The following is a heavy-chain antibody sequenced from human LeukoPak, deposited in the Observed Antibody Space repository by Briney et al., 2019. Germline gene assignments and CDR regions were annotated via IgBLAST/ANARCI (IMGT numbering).Heavy chain of an antibody. CDR3: TRQRPQTGTFDY. Sequence: GGSLKLSCAASGFSFSDPPMHWVRQASGKGLEWVGRVRDRANSYATGYAASVEGRFTISRDDSENKAYLQINSLIIEDTAVYYCTRQRPQTGTFDYWGQGVLVTVSS. V-gene: IGHV3-73*01. J-gene: IGHJ4*02. CDR1: GFSFSDPP. D-gene: IGHD3-9*01. CDR2: VRDRANSYAT.